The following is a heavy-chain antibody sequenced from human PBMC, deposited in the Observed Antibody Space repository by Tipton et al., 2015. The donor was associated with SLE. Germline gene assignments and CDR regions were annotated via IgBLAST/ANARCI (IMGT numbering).Heavy chain of an antibody. Sequence: TLSLTCTVSGGSIGNNYWSWIRQPPGKGLEWIGYIYYTGSSNHNPSLKGRVTMSVDTSKNQFSLSVNSVTAADTAVYYCARSMLTTKRVFDYWGQGTLVTVSS. CDR1: GGSIGNNY. CDR3: ARSMLTTKRVFDY. D-gene: IGHD3-16*01. J-gene: IGHJ4*02. CDR2: IYYTGSS. V-gene: IGHV4-59*07.